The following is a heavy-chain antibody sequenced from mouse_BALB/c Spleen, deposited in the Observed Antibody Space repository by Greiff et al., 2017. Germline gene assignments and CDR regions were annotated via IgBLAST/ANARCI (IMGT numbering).Heavy chain of an antibody. CDR1: GFNIKDTY. Sequence: EVQLQQSGAELVKPGASVKLSCTASGFNIKDTYMHWVKQRPEQGLEWIGRIDPANGNTKYDPKFQGKATITADTSSNTAYLQLSSLTSEDTAVYYCARGGGYYAWFAYWGQGTLVTVSA. CDR3: ARGGGYYAWFAY. J-gene: IGHJ3*01. D-gene: IGHD2-3*01. CDR2: IDPANGNT. V-gene: IGHV14-3*02.